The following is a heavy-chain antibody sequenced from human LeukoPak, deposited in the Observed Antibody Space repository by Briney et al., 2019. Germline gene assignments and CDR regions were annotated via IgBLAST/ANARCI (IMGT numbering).Heavy chain of an antibody. CDR1: GYTLTELS. CDR3: ATAPASGSYYGVDY. V-gene: IGHV1-24*01. D-gene: IGHD1-26*01. Sequence: GASVKVSCKVSGYTLTELSMHWVRQAPGKGLEWMGGFDPEDGETIYAQKFQGRVTMTEDTSTDTAYMELSSLRSEDTAVYYCATAPASGSYYGVDYWAREPWSPSPQ. J-gene: IGHJ4*02. CDR2: FDPEDGET.